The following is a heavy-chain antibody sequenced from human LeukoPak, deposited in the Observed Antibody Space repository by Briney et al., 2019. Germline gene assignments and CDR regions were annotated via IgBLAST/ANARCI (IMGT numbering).Heavy chain of an antibody. CDR3: ARDRTGEGLY. CDR2: INPNSDAT. CDR1: GYSFTGYF. Sequence: ASVKVSCKASGYSFTGYFVHWVRQAPGQGLEWMGRINPNSDATNYAQKFQGRATMTRDTSISTAYMELSRLRSDDTAVYYCARDRTGEGLYWGQGTLVTVSS. V-gene: IGHV1-2*06. J-gene: IGHJ4*02. D-gene: IGHD1-1*01.